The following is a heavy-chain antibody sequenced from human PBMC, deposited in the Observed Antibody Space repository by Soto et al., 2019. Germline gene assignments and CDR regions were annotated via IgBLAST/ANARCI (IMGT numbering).Heavy chain of an antibody. CDR1: GFTFSSYA. V-gene: IGHV3-23*01. CDR3: AKDHELYDFWSGYGSLGWFDP. Sequence: GGSLRLSCAASGFTFSSYAMSWVRQAPGKGLEWVSAISGSGGSTYYADSVKGRFTISRDNSKNTLYLQMNSLRAEDTAVYYCAKDHELYDFWSGYGSLGWFDPWGQGTLVTVSS. CDR2: ISGSGGST. D-gene: IGHD3-3*01. J-gene: IGHJ5*02.